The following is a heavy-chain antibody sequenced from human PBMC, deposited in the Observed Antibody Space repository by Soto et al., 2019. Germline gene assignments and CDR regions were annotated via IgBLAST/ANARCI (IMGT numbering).Heavy chain of an antibody. J-gene: IGHJ5*02. CDR3: ATHGSGSYGWFDP. V-gene: IGHV3-23*01. D-gene: IGHD1-26*01. CDR1: GFTFSGYA. Sequence: PGGSLRLSCAASGFTFSGYAMSWVRQAPGKGLEWVSAISGSGGSTYYADSVKGRFTISRDNSKNTLYLQMNSLRAEDTAVYYCATHGSGSYGWFDPWGQGTLVTVSS. CDR2: ISGSGGST.